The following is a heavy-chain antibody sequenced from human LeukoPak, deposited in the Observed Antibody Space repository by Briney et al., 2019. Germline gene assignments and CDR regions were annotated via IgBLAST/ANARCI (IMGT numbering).Heavy chain of an antibody. Sequence: GGSLRLSCAASGFTFRTYGTHWVRQAPGKGVEWLSAISSSGSTHYADSVKGRFTISRDNAKNTLYLQMHSLTAEDTAVYYCARDYDSIFDYWGQGTLVTVSS. CDR1: GFTFRTYG. D-gene: IGHD3-3*01. CDR3: ARDYDSIFDY. CDR2: ISSSGST. V-gene: IGHV3-21*01. J-gene: IGHJ4*02.